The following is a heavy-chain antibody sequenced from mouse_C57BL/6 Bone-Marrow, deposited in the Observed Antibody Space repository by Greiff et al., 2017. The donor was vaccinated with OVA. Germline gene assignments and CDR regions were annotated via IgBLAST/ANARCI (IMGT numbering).Heavy chain of an antibody. CDR3: TRGDNDYDWFAY. CDR1: GYSITSGYY. CDR2: ISYDGSN. Sequence: VQLKESGPGLVKPSQSLSLTCSVTGYSITSGYYWYWIRQFPGNKLAWMGYISYDGSNKYNPSLKNRISITRDTSKNQFFLKLNSVTTEDTATYDCTRGDNDYDWFAYWGQGTLVTVSA. V-gene: IGHV3-6*01. D-gene: IGHD2-4*01. J-gene: IGHJ3*01.